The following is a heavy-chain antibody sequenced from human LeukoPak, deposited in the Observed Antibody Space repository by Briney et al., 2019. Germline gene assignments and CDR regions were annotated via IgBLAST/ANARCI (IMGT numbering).Heavy chain of an antibody. CDR2: ISGSGGST. V-gene: IGHV3-23*01. Sequence: GGSLRLSCAASGFTFSSYGLSWVRQAPGKGLEWVSAISGSGGSTYYADSVKGRFTISRDNSKNTLYLQMNSLRAEDTAVYYCAKGGYYDSSGYYYGRFYWGQGTLVTVSS. D-gene: IGHD3-22*01. CDR3: AKGGYYDSSGYYYGRFY. J-gene: IGHJ4*02. CDR1: GFTFSSYG.